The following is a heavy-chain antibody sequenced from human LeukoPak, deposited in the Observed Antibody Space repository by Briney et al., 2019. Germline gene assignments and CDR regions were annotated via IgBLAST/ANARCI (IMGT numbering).Heavy chain of an antibody. CDR1: GGSISGYY. CDR2: IYYSGST. CDR3: ARYQRDMVRGVIFDY. D-gene: IGHD3-10*01. Sequence: PSETLSLTCTVSGGSISGYYWSWIRQPPGKGLEWIGYIYYSGSTNYNPSLKSRVTISVDTSKNRFSLKLSSVTAADTAVYYCARYQRDMVRGVIFDYWGQGTLVTVSS. V-gene: IGHV4-59*01. J-gene: IGHJ4*02.